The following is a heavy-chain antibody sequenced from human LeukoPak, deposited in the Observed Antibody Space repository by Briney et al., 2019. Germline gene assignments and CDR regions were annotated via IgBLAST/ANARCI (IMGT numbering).Heavy chain of an antibody. CDR3: ARAPGRPAAVFDY. D-gene: IGHD2-2*01. J-gene: IGHJ4*02. Sequence: PSETLSLTCAVYGGSFSGYYWSWIRHPPGKGLEWIGEINHSGSTNYNPSLKSRVTISVDTSKNQFSLKLSSVTAADTAVYYCARAPGRPAAVFDYWGQGTLVTVSS. CDR2: INHSGST. V-gene: IGHV4-34*01. CDR1: GGSFSGYY.